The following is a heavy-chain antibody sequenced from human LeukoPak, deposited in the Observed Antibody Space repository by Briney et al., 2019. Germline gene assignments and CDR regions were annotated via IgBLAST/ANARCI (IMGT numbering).Heavy chain of an antibody. CDR3: AGGAGWLVDY. J-gene: IGHJ4*02. CDR1: GFTFSSYS. CDR2: IKQDGSEK. Sequence: GGSLRLSCAASGFTFSSYSMNWVRQAPGRGLEWVANIKQDGSEKYYVDSVKGRFTISRDNAKNSLYLQMNSLRAEDTAVYYCAGGAGWLVDYWGQGTLVTVSS. D-gene: IGHD6-19*01. V-gene: IGHV3-7*03.